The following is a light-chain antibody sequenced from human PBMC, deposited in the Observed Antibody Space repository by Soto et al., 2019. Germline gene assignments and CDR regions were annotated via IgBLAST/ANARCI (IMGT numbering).Light chain of an antibody. CDR2: EVS. J-gene: IGLJ1*01. CDR3: CTYARPGTLYV. V-gene: IGLV2-23*02. CDR1: SSEICTYNP. Sequence: LSQPAPVFRAPGPSLAISLTGNSSEICTYNPVSWYQQPPGKAPKLIIFEVSKRPSGVSDRFSGSKSGNAASLTISGLQGEDEADYYCCTYARPGTLYVFGTGTKVTV.